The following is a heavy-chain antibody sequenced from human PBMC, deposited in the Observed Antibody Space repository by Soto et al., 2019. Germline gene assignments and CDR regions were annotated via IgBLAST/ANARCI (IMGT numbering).Heavy chain of an antibody. J-gene: IGHJ3*02. D-gene: IGHD2-2*01. Sequence: GSLILSCGASGFSFSSYWMSLVRQAPGKGLERVANMNQGGSEINYVDSVRGRFTISRDNAKNLLYLQMNSLRVEDTAVYHCATDRGYSTFDIWGRGTMVTVSS. CDR2: MNQGGSEI. CDR1: GFSFSSYW. V-gene: IGHV3-7*01. CDR3: ATDRGYSTFDI.